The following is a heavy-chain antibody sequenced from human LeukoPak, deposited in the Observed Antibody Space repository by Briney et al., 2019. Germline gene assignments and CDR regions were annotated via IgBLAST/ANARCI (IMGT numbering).Heavy chain of an antibody. CDR3: ARRPRAGAGTGLCGY. CDR1: GGSIRSSSSY. D-gene: IGHD6-13*01. CDR2: TYYSGCN. J-gene: IGHJ4*02. Sequence: WGTLSLTFTGCGGSIRSSSSYWRWIRQPPGRGLVWIGSTYYSGCNYYNPSLKRRVTISVDTSKNSFSLKLSYVAGADTAVYYCARRPRAGAGTGLCGYWGQGTLVTVSS. V-gene: IGHV4-39*02.